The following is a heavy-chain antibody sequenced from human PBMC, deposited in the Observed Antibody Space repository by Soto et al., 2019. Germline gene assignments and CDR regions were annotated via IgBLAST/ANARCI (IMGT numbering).Heavy chain of an antibody. Sequence: QVQLVKSGAEVKKPGSSVKVSCKASGGTFSSYTISWVRQAPGQGLEWMGRIIPILGIANYAQKFQGRVTITADKSTSTAYMELSSLRSEDTAVYYCARGVVAATYAFDIWGQGTMVTVSS. CDR1: GGTFSSYT. D-gene: IGHD2-15*01. CDR3: ARGVVAATYAFDI. J-gene: IGHJ3*02. V-gene: IGHV1-69*02. CDR2: IIPILGIA.